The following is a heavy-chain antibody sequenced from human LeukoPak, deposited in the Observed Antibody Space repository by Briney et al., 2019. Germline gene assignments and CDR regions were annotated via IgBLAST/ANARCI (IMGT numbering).Heavy chain of an antibody. V-gene: IGHV4-34*01. CDR1: GGPFRGFF. CDR2: VSHRGSS. J-gene: IGHJ5*02. CDR3: ARGIFYGGRNQYIWLDL. D-gene: IGHD4-23*01. Sequence: SETLSLTCAVYGGPFRGFFWSWIRQAPGKGLEWIGEVSHRGSSNYNPSLKSRINISLDTSKSQFSLRLTSVTAADTAVYYCARGIFYGGRNQYIWLDLWGQGTLVTVSS.